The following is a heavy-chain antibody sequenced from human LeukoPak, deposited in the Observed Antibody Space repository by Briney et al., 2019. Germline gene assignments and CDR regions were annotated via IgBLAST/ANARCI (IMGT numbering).Heavy chain of an antibody. Sequence: GGSLRLSCAASGFTFSSYAMHWVRQAPGKGLEYVSAISSNGGSTYYANSVKGRFTISRDNSKNTLYLQMGSLRAEDMAVYYCARDGGDKTAYYGDQFDCWGQGTLVTVSS. CDR2: ISSNGGST. V-gene: IGHV3-64*01. D-gene: IGHD3-9*01. CDR3: ARDGGDKTAYYGDQFDC. CDR1: GFTFSSYA. J-gene: IGHJ4*02.